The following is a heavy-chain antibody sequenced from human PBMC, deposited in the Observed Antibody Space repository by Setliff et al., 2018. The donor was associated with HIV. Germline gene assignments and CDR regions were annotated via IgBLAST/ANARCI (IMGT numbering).Heavy chain of an antibody. J-gene: IGHJ4*02. Sequence: GGSLRLSCVASGFDFTTYGMNWVRQAPGKGLEWVFGMNTDGSSTRYADSVKGRFTISRDNAKNMLYLQMNSLSADDTAVYYCVRGSGYYYFDNWGQGALVTVSS. CDR2: MNTDGSST. CDR1: GFDFTTYG. V-gene: IGHV3-74*01. D-gene: IGHD3-22*01. CDR3: VRGSGYYYFDN.